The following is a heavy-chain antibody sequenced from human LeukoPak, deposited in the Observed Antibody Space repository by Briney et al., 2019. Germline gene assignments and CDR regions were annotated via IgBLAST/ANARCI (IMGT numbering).Heavy chain of an antibody. CDR3: ATEFFISYSTTFDY. V-gene: IGHV1-24*01. CDR2: FDPEDGET. CDR1: GYTLTELS. J-gene: IGHJ4*02. Sequence: ASVKVSCKVSGYTLTELSMHWVRQAPGKGLEWMGGFDPEDGETIYAQKFQGRVTMTGDTSTDTAYMELSSLRSEDTAVYYCATEFFISYSTTFDYWGQGTLVTVSS. D-gene: IGHD4-11*01.